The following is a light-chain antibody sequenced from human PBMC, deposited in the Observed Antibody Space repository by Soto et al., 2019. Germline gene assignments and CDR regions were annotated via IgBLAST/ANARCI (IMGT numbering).Light chain of an antibody. Sequence: EIVLTQSPGTLSLSPGERATLSCRASQSVSSSYLAWYQQKPGQAPRLLIFCASRRATGIPDRFSGSGSGTNFTLTISRLEPEDFAVYYCQQYGKLPRTFGQGTKVDIK. V-gene: IGKV3-20*01. CDR3: QQYGKLPRT. CDR1: QSVSSSY. CDR2: CAS. J-gene: IGKJ1*01.